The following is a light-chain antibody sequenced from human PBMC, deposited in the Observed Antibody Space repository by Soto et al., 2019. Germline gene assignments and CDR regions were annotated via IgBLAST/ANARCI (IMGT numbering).Light chain of an antibody. Sequence: QPVLTQSPSASASLGASVKLTCTLSRGHSSYAIAWHQQQPEKGPRYLMKLNSDGSHSKGDGIPDRFSGSSSGAERYLTISSLQSEDEADYYCQTLGTGVVFGGGTKLTVL. CDR3: QTLGTGVV. V-gene: IGLV4-69*01. J-gene: IGLJ2*01. CDR2: LNSDGSH. CDR1: RGHSSYA.